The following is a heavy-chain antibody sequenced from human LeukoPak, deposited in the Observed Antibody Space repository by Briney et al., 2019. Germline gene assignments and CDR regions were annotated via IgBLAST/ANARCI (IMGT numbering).Heavy chain of an antibody. V-gene: IGHV3-13*01. Sequence: GGSLRLSCAASGFTFSSYDMHWVRQATGKGLEWVSAIGTAGDTYYPGSVKGRFTISRDNAKNTLYLQMNSLRAEDTAVYYCARAFGLADYGMDVWGQGTTVTVSS. CDR2: IGTAGDT. CDR3: ARAFGLADYGMDV. D-gene: IGHD3-16*01. CDR1: GFTFSSYD. J-gene: IGHJ6*02.